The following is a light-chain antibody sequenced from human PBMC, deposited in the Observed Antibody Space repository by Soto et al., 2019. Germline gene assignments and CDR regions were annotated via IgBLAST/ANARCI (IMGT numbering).Light chain of an antibody. V-gene: IGLV1-40*01. CDR2: GNS. J-gene: IGLJ3*02. CDR3: QAYDSSLGGSV. CDR1: SSNIGAGYD. Sequence: QSVLTQPPSVSGAPGQRVTISCTGSSSNIGAGYDVHWYQQLPGTAPKLLIYGNSNRPSGVPDRFSGSKSGTSASLAITGLQAEDEADYDCQAYDSSLGGSVFGGGTKLNVL.